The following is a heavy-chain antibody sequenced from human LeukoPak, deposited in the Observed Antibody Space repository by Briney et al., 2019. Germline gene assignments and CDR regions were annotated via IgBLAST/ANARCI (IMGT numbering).Heavy chain of an antibody. J-gene: IGHJ4*02. V-gene: IGHV5-51*01. Sequence: GESLKISCKASGYIFTGYWIGWVRQMPGKDLEWMGITFLGDSDTRYSPSFQGQVTISADKSIGTAYLQWNSLKASDTAMHYCARHGGGDWNDGHYFDYWGQGSLVTVSS. CDR2: TFLGDSDT. D-gene: IGHD1-1*01. CDR3: ARHGGGDWNDGHYFDY. CDR1: GYIFTGYW.